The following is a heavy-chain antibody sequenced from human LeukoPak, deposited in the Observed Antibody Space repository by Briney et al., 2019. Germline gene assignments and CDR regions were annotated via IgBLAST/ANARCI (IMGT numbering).Heavy chain of an antibody. Sequence: SETLSLTCTVSGGSISSGGYYWSWIRQHPGKGLEWIGYIYYSGSTYYNPSLKSRVTISVDTSKNQFSLKLSSVTAADTAVYYCARANYDFWSGYLSWFDPWGQGTLVTVSS. J-gene: IGHJ5*02. V-gene: IGHV4-31*03. CDR3: ARANYDFWSGYLSWFDP. CDR2: IYYSGST. D-gene: IGHD3-3*01. CDR1: GGSISSGGYY.